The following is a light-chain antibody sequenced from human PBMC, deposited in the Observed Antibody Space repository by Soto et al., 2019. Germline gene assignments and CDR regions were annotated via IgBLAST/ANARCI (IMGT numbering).Light chain of an antibody. CDR1: SSNIGSNY. CDR3: AAWDDSLSGR. J-gene: IGLJ2*01. V-gene: IGLV1-47*01. CDR2: RNN. Sequence: QSVLTQPPSASGTPGQRVTISCSGSSSNIGSNYVYWYQQLPGTAPQLLIYRNNQRPSGVPDRFSGSRSGTSASLAISGLRSEDEADYYCAAWDDSLSGRFGGGTKLTVL.